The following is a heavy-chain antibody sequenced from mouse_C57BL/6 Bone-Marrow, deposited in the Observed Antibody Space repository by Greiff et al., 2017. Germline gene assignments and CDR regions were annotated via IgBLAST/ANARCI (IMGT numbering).Heavy chain of an antibody. Sequence: QVQLQQPGAELVRPGSSVKLSCKASGYTFTSYWMDWVKQRPGQGLEWIGNIYPSDSETHYNQKFKDKATLTVDKSSSTAYMQLSSLTSEDSAVYYGASGDGYSEYFDVWGTGTTVTVAS. CDR2: IYPSDSET. CDR1: GYTFTSYW. V-gene: IGHV1-61*01. J-gene: IGHJ1*03. CDR3: ASGDGYSEYFDV. D-gene: IGHD2-3*01.